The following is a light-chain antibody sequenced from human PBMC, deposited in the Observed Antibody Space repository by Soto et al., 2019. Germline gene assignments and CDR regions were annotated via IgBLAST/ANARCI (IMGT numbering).Light chain of an antibody. CDR2: AAS. CDR3: QQSHGIPYT. CDR1: QTISTY. J-gene: IGKJ2*01. V-gene: IGKV1-39*01. Sequence: DIQMTQSPSSLSASVGDRVTITCRASQTISTYLNWYQQKPGKAPKLLIYAASSLQSGVPSRFNGSGSGTDFTLTISSLQPEDFAIYYCQQSHGIPYTFGQGTKLEIK.